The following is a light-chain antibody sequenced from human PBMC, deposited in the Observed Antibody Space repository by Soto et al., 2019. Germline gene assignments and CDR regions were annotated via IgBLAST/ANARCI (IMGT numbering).Light chain of an antibody. CDR1: SSNIGAGYD. J-gene: IGLJ1*01. CDR3: QSYDSSLSGYV. V-gene: IGLV1-40*01. Sequence: QSVLTQPPSVSGAPGQRVTISCTGSSSNIGAGYDVHWYQQFPGTAPKLLIYGISNRPSGVPDRFSGSKSGTSVSLAITGLQAEDEADYYCQSYDSSLSGYVFGTGTKVTVL. CDR2: GIS.